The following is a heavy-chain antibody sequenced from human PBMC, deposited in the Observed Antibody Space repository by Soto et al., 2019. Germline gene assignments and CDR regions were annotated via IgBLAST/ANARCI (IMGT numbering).Heavy chain of an antibody. J-gene: IGHJ6*02. CDR3: AKNGQPPYYYYGMDV. CDR1: GYTFSRYG. V-gene: IGHV1-18*01. CDR2: ISGYNGDT. D-gene: IGHD2-8*01. Sequence: ASVKVSCKTSGYTFSRYGISWVRQAPGQGLEWMGWISGYNGDTNYAQKVQGRVTVTIDTSTYTAYMELRSLTSDDTAIYYCAKNGQPPYYYYGMDVWGQGTTVTVSS.